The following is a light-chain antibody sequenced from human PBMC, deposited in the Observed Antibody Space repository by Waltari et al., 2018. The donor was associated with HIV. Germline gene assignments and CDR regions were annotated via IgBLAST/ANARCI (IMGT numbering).Light chain of an antibody. CDR2: KDS. CDR1: VLAKKY. J-gene: IGLJ2*01. Sequence: SYELTQPSSVSVSPGQTARITCSGDVLAKKYARWFQQKPGQAPVLVIYKDSERPSGIPGRFSGSSSGTTVTWTISGAQVEDEADYYCYSAADNNRGVFGGGTKLTVL. CDR3: YSAADNNRGV. V-gene: IGLV3-27*01.